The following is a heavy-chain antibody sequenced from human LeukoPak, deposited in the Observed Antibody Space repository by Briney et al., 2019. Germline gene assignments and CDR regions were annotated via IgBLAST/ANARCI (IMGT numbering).Heavy chain of an antibody. CDR2: VRYDGSKI. CDR1: GFTFSSYS. V-gene: IGHV3-30*02. CDR3: ARDERIAAAGTGIFDY. J-gene: IGHJ4*02. Sequence: PGGSLRLSCAASGFTFSSYSMYWVRQAPGKGLEWVAFVRYDGSKIYYAESVKGRFTLSRDISKNTLYLQMNSLRSEDTAVYYCARDERIAAAGTGIFDYWGQGTLVTVSS. D-gene: IGHD6-13*01.